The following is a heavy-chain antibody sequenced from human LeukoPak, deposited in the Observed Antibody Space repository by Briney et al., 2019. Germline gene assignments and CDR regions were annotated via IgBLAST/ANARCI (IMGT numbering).Heavy chain of an antibody. CDR3: ARDRKDYGSGTYYGLN. D-gene: IGHD3-10*01. CDR1: GFTFSNYA. V-gene: IGHV3-30-3*01. Sequence: GGSLRLSCAASGFTFSNYAMHWVRQAPGKGPEWVAFISYDGSNKYYADSVKGRFTISRDSSENTLYLQMNSLRAEDTAVYYCARDRKDYGSGTYYGLNWGQGTLVTVSS. J-gene: IGHJ4*02. CDR2: ISYDGSNK.